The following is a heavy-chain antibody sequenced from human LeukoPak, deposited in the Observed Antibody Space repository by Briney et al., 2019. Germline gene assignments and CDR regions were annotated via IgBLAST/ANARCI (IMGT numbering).Heavy chain of an antibody. CDR3: ARARLKTYCGGDCPQAPQAFDI. CDR2: IYCSGST. Sequence: SETLSLTCTVSGGSISSGDYYWSWIRQPPGKGLEWIGYIYCSGSTYYNPSLKSRVTISVDTSKNQFSLKLSSVTAADTAVYYCARARLKTYCGGDCPQAPQAFDIWGQGTMVTVSS. V-gene: IGHV4-30-4*08. J-gene: IGHJ3*02. CDR1: GGSISSGDYY. D-gene: IGHD2-21*01.